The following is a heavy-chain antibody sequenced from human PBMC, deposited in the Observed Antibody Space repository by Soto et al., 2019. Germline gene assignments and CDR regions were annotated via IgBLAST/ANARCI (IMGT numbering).Heavy chain of an antibody. Sequence: PSETLSLTCAVYGGSFSGYYWSWIRQPPGKGLEWIGEINHSGSTNYNPSLKSRVTIPLDTSKNKFSLKLSSVTAADTAVYYCARDLYFWSRFWGQGTLVTVSS. CDR2: INHSGST. J-gene: IGHJ4*02. CDR3: ARDLYFWSRF. D-gene: IGHD3-3*01. V-gene: IGHV4-34*01. CDR1: GGSFSGYY.